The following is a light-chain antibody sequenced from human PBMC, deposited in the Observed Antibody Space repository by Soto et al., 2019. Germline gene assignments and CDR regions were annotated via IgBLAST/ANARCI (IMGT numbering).Light chain of an antibody. CDR1: SNDVGSYNY. V-gene: IGLV2-14*01. Sequence: QSALTQPASVSGSPGQSITISCTGTSNDVGSYNYVSWYQQHPDKAPKLMLYEVSSRPSGVSNRFSGSKSGNTASLTISGLQAEDDADYYCSSYTSSSTLVVFGGGTKLTVL. CDR3: SSYTSSSTLVV. J-gene: IGLJ2*01. CDR2: EVS.